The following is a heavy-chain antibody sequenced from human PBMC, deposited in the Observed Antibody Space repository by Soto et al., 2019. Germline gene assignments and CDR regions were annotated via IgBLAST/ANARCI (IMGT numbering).Heavy chain of an antibody. CDR3: VSGELQDRYFDY. CDR1: GGTFSSYA. CDR2: IIPIFGTA. D-gene: IGHD3-10*02. Sequence: GASVKVSCKASGGTFSSYAISWVRQAPRQRLEWMGGIIPIFGTANYAQKFQGRVTITADESTSTAYMELSSLRSEDTAVYYCVSGELQDRYFDYWGQGTLVTVSS. V-gene: IGHV1-69*13. J-gene: IGHJ4*02.